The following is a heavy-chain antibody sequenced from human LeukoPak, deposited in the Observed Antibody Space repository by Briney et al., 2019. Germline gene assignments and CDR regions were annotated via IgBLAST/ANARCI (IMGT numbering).Heavy chain of an antibody. CDR1: GGSISSYY. J-gene: IGHJ6*02. Sequence: SDTLSLTCTVSGGSISSYYWSWIRQPPAKGLEWIGYIYYSGSTNFNPSLKSRVTISVDTSKNQFSLKLSSVTAADTAVYYCARASGGSRYYYGMDVWGQGTTVTVSS. V-gene: IGHV4-59*07. CDR2: IYYSGST. D-gene: IGHD3-10*01. CDR3: ARASGGSRYYYGMDV.